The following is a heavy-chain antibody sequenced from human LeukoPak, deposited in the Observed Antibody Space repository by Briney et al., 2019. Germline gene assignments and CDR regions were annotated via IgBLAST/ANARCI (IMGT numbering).Heavy chain of an antibody. CDR3: ARDMTDWWFDP. CDR1: GGSISGSY. D-gene: IGHD3-9*01. V-gene: IGHV4-59*01. J-gene: IGHJ5*02. CDR2: IYSSGTT. Sequence: SETLSLTCAVSGGSISGSYWSWIRQPPGKGLEWIGYIYSSGTTGYNPSLKSRVTISVDTSKSHFSLNLSSMTAADTAVYYCARDMTDWWFDPWGQGTLVTVSS.